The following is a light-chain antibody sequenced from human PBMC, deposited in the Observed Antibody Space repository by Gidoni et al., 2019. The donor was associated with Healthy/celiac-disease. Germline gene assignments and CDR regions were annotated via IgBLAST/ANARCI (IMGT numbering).Light chain of an antibody. J-gene: IGLJ1*01. V-gene: IGLV2-14*01. Sequence: QSALTQPDSVSGSPGQSITISCTGTSSDVGGYNYVSWYQQHPGKAPKLMIYDVSNRPSGVSNRFSGSKSGNTASLTISGLQAEDEADYYCSSDTSSSRYVFGTGTKVTVL. CDR3: SSDTSSSRYV. CDR2: DVS. CDR1: SSDVGGYNY.